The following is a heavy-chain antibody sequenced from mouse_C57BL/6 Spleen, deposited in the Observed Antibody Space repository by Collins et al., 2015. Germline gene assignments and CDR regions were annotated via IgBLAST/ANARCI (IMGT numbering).Heavy chain of an antibody. CDR3: SYGNYVSWYFDV. Sequence: QVQLQQPGAELVKPGASVKLSCKASGYTFTSYWMHWVKQRPGQGLEWIGMIHPNSGSTNYNEKFKSKATLTVDKSSSTAYMQLSSLTSEDSAVYYCSYGNYVSWYFDVWGTGTTVTVSS. J-gene: IGHJ1*03. CDR1: GYTFTSYW. D-gene: IGHD2-1*01. V-gene: IGHV1-64*01. CDR2: IHPNSGST.